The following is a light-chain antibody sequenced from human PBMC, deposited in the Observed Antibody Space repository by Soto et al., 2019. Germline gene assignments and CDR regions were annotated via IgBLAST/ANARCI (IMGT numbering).Light chain of an antibody. Sequence: QSVLTQPPAVSAAPGQKVTISGPGSRCNIANSYVSWYQQLPGRAPKLLIYENNKRPSGIPDRFSGSTSGTSATLGITGLQPGDEADHYCGTWDRSLSAEVFGTRTKVTVL. CDR2: ENN. V-gene: IGLV1-51*02. CDR3: GTWDRSLSAEV. CDR1: RCNIANSY. J-gene: IGLJ1*01.